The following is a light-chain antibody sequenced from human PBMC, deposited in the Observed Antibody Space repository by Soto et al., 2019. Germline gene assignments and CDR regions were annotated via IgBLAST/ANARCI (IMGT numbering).Light chain of an antibody. CDR2: YDR. Sequence: SYELTQPPSVSVAPGKTARITCGGNNIGSESVHWYQQKPGQAPVLVIYYDRDRPSGIPERFSGSNSGNTATLTISRVEAGDEADYYCQVWDSNSDHPWVFGGGTKLTVL. J-gene: IGLJ3*02. CDR1: NIGSES. CDR3: QVWDSNSDHPWV. V-gene: IGLV3-21*04.